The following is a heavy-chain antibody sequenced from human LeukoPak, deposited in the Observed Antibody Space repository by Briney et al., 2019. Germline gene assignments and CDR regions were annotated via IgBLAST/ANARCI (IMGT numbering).Heavy chain of an antibody. CDR1: GFTFSDAW. J-gene: IGHJ5*02. CDR2: IKRKTDAGTT. D-gene: IGHD2/OR15-2a*01. CDR3: ARILA. V-gene: IGHV3-15*07. Sequence: GGSLRLSCAASGFTFSDAWMNWVRQAPGKGLEWVGRIKRKTDAGTTDYAAPVKGRFTISRDNAKNSLYLQMDSLRAEDTAVYYCARILAWGQGTLVTVSS.